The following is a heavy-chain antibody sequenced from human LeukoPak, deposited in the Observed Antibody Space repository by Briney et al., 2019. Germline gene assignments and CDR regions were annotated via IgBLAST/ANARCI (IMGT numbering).Heavy chain of an antibody. J-gene: IGHJ4*02. D-gene: IGHD3-16*01. Sequence: SETLSLTCTVSGGSISSYYWSWIRQPPGKGLEWIGYIYYSRSTNYNPSLKSRVTISVDTSKNQLSLKLSYVTAADTAVYYCARDRGSKGGFDYWGQGTLVTVSS. CDR3: ARDRGSKGGFDY. V-gene: IGHV4-59*01. CDR2: IYYSRST. CDR1: GGSISSYY.